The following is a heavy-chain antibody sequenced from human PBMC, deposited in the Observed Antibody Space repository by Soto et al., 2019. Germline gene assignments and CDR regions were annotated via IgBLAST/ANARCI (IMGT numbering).Heavy chain of an antibody. V-gene: IGHV5-51*01. D-gene: IGHD2-2*01. CDR2: IYPGDSET. CDR3: ARQVTYCSSTSCSHYYYYGMDV. CDR1: GYSFTSYW. J-gene: IGHJ6*02. Sequence: AGASLKISCKGSGYSFTSYWIGWVRQMPGKGLEWMGIIYPGDSETRYSPSFQGQVTISADKSISTAYLQWSSLKASDTAMYYCARQVTYCSSTSCSHYYYYGMDVWGQGTTVTVSS.